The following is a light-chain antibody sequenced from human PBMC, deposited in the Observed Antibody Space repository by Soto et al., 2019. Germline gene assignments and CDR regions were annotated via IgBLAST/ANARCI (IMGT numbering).Light chain of an antibody. CDR2: GAS. V-gene: IGKV3-20*01. CDR3: QQYGSSPLFT. CDR1: QSVSSSD. J-gene: IGKJ3*01. Sequence: EIVLTQSPGTLSLSPGERATLSCRASQSVSSSDLAWYQQNPGQAPRLLIYGASSRATGIPDRFRGSGSGTELTLTISRMEPEDFAVYYCQQYGSSPLFTFGPGTNVDIK.